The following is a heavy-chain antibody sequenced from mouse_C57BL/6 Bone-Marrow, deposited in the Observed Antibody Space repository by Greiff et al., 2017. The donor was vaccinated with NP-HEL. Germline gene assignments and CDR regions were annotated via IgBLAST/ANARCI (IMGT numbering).Heavy chain of an antibody. CDR2: IYPGGGYT. CDR1: GYTFTNYW. V-gene: IGHV1-63*01. J-gene: IGHJ4*01. Sequence: VKLMESGAELVRPGTSVKMSCKASGYTFTNYWIGWAKQRPGHGLEWIGDIYPGGGYTNYNEKFKGKATLTADKSSSTAYMQFSSLTSEDSAIYYCARLEPHYYAMDYWGQGTSVTVSS. CDR3: ARLEPHYYAMDY.